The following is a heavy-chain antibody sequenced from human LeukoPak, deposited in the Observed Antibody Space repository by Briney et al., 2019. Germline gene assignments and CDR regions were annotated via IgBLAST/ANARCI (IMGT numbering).Heavy chain of an antibody. CDR3: ARHYGGKFWADDAFDI. Sequence: SETLSLTCTVSGGSISSGDYYWSWIRQPPGKGLEWIGYIYYSGSTYYNPSLKSRVTISVDTSKNQFSLKLSSVTAADTAVYYCARHYGGKFWADDAFDIWGQGTMVTVSS. CDR2: IYYSGST. J-gene: IGHJ3*02. D-gene: IGHD4-23*01. V-gene: IGHV4-30-4*02. CDR1: GGSISSGDYY.